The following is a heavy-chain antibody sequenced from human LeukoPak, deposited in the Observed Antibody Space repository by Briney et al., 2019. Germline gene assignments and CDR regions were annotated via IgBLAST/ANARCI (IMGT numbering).Heavy chain of an antibody. CDR1: GFIFGDYA. CDR3: TNSDDYGDY. J-gene: IGHJ4*02. CDR2: IAFDDTDR. Sequence: GVSLRLSCAASGFIFGDYAMLWVRQAPGKGLVWVAAIAFDDTDRYYIDSVKGRFTISRDDSKNTLYLHMTSLRAEDTAVYYCTNSDDYGDYWGQGTLVTVSS. V-gene: IGHV3-30*04.